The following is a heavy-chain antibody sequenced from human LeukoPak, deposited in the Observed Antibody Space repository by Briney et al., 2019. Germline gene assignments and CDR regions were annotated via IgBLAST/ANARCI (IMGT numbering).Heavy chain of an antibody. D-gene: IGHD4-23*01. CDR1: GFTFSSYA. Sequence: PGGSLRLSCAASGFTFSSYAMGWVRQAPGKGLEWVSAISGSGGSTYYADSVKGRFTISRDNSKDTLYLQMNSLRAEDTAVYYCAKEGGNTLCFDYWGQGTLVTVSS. CDR2: ISGSGGST. CDR3: AKEGGNTLCFDY. J-gene: IGHJ4*02. V-gene: IGHV3-23*01.